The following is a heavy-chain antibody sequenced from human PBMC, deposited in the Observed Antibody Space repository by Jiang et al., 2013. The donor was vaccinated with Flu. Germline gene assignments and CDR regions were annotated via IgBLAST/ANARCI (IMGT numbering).Heavy chain of an antibody. V-gene: IGHV7-4-1*02. CDR3: ARGWYRDAFDI. CDR1: GYIFTNYA. Sequence: SGSELKKPGASVKVSCKASGYIFTNYALNWVRQAPGQGLEWMGWINTNTVNPTYAQGFTGRFVFSLDTSVSTAYLQISSLEAEDTAVYYCARGWYRDAFDIWGQGTMVTVSS. CDR2: INTNTVNP. J-gene: IGHJ3*02. D-gene: IGHD6-19*01.